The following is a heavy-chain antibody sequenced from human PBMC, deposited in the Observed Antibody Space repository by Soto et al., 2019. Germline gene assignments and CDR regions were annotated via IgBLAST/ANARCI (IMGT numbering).Heavy chain of an antibody. CDR2: IKSNSDGGTT. CDR1: EFTFSNAW. CDR3: TTGFRWFGEF. J-gene: IGHJ4*02. Sequence: EVQLVESGGGLVKPGGSLRLSCAASEFTFSNAWVTWVRQAPGKGLEWVGSIKSNSDGGTTDYAAPVEGRFTVSRDDSTDTLYLQMTRVKTENTAIYYCTTGFRWFGEFWGQGNVVTVSS. V-gene: IGHV3-15*01. D-gene: IGHD3-10*01.